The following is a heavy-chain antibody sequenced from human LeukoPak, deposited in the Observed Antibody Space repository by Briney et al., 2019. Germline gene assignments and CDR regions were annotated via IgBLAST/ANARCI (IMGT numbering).Heavy chain of an antibody. Sequence: GGSLRLSCAASGFTFDDYAMHWVRQAPGKGLEWVSGISWNSGSIGYADSVKGRFTISRDNAKNSLYLQMNSLRAEDTAVYYCAKDRITMIVVVIYHFDYWGQGTLVTVSS. V-gene: IGHV3-9*01. CDR3: AKDRITMIVVVIYHFDY. D-gene: IGHD3-22*01. J-gene: IGHJ4*02. CDR1: GFTFDDYA. CDR2: ISWNSGSI.